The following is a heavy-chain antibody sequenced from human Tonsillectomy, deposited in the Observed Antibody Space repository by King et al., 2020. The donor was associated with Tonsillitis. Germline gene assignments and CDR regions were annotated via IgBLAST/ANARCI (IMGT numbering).Heavy chain of an antibody. CDR2: ISSSGSTI. V-gene: IGHV3-11*01. J-gene: IGHJ4*02. Sequence: VQLVESGGGLVKPGGSLRLSCAASGFTFSDYYMSWIRQAPGKGLEWGSYISSSGSTIYYADSVKGRFNISRDNAKKSLYLQMNSLRAEDTAVYYCARSVYYYGSGSYDHFDYWGQGPLVTVSS. CDR1: GFTFSDYY. CDR3: ARSVYYYGSGSYDHFDY. D-gene: IGHD3-10*01.